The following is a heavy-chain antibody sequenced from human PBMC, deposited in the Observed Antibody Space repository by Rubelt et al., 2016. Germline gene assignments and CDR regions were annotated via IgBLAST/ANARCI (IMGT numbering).Heavy chain of an antibody. J-gene: IGHJ4*02. Sequence: QVQLQESGPGLVKPSETLSLTCTVSGGSVSSDAYYWSWIRQLPGRGLEWIGSIYHSGSTYYNPSLRSRVTIAVDTSKNQFPLKLSSVTAADTAVYFCARDDYGWYLDYWGQGTLVTVAS. CDR2: IYHSGST. D-gene: IGHD4/OR15-4a*01. V-gene: IGHV4-39*02. CDR3: ARDDYGWYLDY. CDR1: GGSVSSDAYY.